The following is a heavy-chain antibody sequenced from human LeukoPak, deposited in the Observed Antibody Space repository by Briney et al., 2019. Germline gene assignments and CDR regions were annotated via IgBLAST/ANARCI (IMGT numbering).Heavy chain of an antibody. V-gene: IGHV3-30*04. Sequence: GGSLRLSCAASGFTFSSYAMHWVRQAPGKGLEWVAVISYDGSNKYYADSVKGRFTISRDNSKNTLYLQINSLRAEDTAVYYCARQHIQLRGAFDIWGQGTMVTVSS. CDR1: GFTFSSYA. CDR3: ARQHIQLRGAFDI. CDR2: ISYDGSNK. D-gene: IGHD5-18*01. J-gene: IGHJ3*02.